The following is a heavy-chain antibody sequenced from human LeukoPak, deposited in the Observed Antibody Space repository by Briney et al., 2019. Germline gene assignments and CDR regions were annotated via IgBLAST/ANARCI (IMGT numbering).Heavy chain of an antibody. J-gene: IGHJ3*02. Sequence: PGGSPSLSCATSGFTFSNYGMHWVRQAPGKGLEWVAFIRFDGSTKYYADSVKGRFTISRDNSKNTFYLQMNSLRGGDTAVYYCAKDLSGYGDYTDAFDIWGQGTMVTVSS. CDR3: AKDLSGYGDYTDAFDI. CDR1: GFTFSNYG. D-gene: IGHD4-17*01. CDR2: IRFDGSTK. V-gene: IGHV3-30*02.